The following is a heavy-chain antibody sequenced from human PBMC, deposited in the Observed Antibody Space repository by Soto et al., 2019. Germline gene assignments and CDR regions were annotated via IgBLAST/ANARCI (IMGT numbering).Heavy chain of an antibody. V-gene: IGHV4-30-4*01. D-gene: IGHD2-21*02. Sequence: SETLSLTCTVSGGSISSGDYYWSWIRQPPGRGLEWIGYIYYSGSTYYNPSLKSRVTISVDTSKNQFSLKLSSVTAADTAVYYCARDRPHCGGDCSWFDPWGQGTLVTVSS. CDR2: IYYSGST. J-gene: IGHJ5*02. CDR3: ARDRPHCGGDCSWFDP. CDR1: GGSISSGDYY.